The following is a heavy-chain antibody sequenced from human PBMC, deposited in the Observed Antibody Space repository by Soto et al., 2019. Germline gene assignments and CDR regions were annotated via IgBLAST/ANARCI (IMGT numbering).Heavy chain of an antibody. J-gene: IGHJ4*02. Sequence: SETLSLTCSVSGGSINYNSYHWGWIRQPPGQGLEWIGSIFYTGTTFYNPSLESRVTMSVDTSKNSFSLHLTSVTAADTAVYFCARLVVVAPVANVWGQGTLVTVSS. CDR3: ARLVVVAPVANV. V-gene: IGHV4-39*02. CDR1: GGSINYNSYH. D-gene: IGHD2-2*01. CDR2: IFYTGTT.